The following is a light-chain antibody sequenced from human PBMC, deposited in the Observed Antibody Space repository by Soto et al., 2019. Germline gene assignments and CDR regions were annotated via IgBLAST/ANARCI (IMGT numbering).Light chain of an antibody. J-gene: IGKJ5*01. CDR1: QSVSSSY. CDR2: DAS. CDR3: QQRSNWIT. V-gene: IGKV3-11*01. Sequence: EIVLTQSPGTLSLSPVERATLSCMASQSVSSSYLAWYQQKPGQAPRLLIYDASYRATGIPARFSGSGSGTDFTLTISSLEPEDFAVYYCQQRSNWITFGQGTRLEIK.